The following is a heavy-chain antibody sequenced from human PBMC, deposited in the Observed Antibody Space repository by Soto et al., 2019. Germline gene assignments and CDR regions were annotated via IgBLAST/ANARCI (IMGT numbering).Heavy chain of an antibody. V-gene: IGHV6-1*01. CDR2: TYYRSKWYN. CDR3: ARDVVWCSSTSCYGWGYRDYYYYYGMDV. CDR1: GDSVSSNSAA. Sequence: SQTLSLTCAISGDSVSSNSAAWNWIRQSPSRGLEWLGRTYYRSKWYNDYAVSVKSRITINPDTSKNQFSLQLNSVTPEDTAVYYCARDVVWCSSTSCYGWGYRDYYYYYGMDV. J-gene: IGHJ6*01. D-gene: IGHD2-2*01.